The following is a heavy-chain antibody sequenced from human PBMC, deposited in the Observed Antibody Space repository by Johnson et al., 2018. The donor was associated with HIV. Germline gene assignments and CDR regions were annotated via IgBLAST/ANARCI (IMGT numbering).Heavy chain of an antibody. CDR1: GFIFSSYG. Sequence: QVQLVESGGGVVQRGGSLRLACAASGFIFSSYGMHWVRQAPGKGLEWVAFIRFDGSNKDYADSVKGRFTISRDNSKNTLYLQMNSLRVEDTAVYFCARDSVRELELPDGFDIWGQGTMVTVSS. J-gene: IGHJ3*02. CDR2: IRFDGSNK. V-gene: IGHV3-30*02. CDR3: ARDSVRELELPDGFDI. D-gene: IGHD1-7*01.